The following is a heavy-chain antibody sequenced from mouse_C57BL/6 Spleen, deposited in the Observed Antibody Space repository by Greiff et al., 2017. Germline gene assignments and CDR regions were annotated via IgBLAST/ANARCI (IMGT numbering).Heavy chain of an antibody. CDR3: ASTVDYYAMDY. CDR1: GYTFTSYW. Sequence: VQLQQPGAELVKPGASVKLSCKASGYTFTSYWMHWVKQRPGQGLELIGMLHPNSGSTNYNEKFKSKATLTVDKSSSTAYMQLSSLTSEDSAVYYCASTVDYYAMDYWGQGTSVTVSS. J-gene: IGHJ4*01. D-gene: IGHD1-1*01. CDR2: LHPNSGST. V-gene: IGHV1-64*01.